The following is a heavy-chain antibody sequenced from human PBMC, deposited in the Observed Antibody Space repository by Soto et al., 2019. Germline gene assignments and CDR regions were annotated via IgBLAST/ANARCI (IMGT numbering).Heavy chain of an antibody. CDR2: INTNTGNP. Sequence: QVQLVQSGSELKNPGASVKVSCKASGYTFTTYSIHWLRQAPGQGLEWMGWINTNTGNPTYAQGFTGRLVFSLDTAVSTAHLQISSLKTEDTGVYYGARGGIGYCSGGRCYYDFWGQGTLVTVSS. CDR3: ARGGIGYCSGGRCYYDF. J-gene: IGHJ4*02. V-gene: IGHV7-4-1*01. CDR1: GYTFTTYS. D-gene: IGHD2-15*01.